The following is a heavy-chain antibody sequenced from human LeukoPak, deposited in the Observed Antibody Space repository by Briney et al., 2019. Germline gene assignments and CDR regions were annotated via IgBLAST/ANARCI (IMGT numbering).Heavy chain of an antibody. CDR2: IFYSGST. CDR3: ARHLAGMVRGVIAEIGY. CDR1: GGSISSSSYY. D-gene: IGHD3-10*01. Sequence: SETLSLTCTVSGGSISSSSYYWGWLRQPPGKGLEWIASIFYSGSTYYNPSLKGRFPISVDTSKNQFSLKLSSVTAADMAVYYCARHLAGMVRGVIAEIGYWGQGTLVTVSS. V-gene: IGHV4-39*01. J-gene: IGHJ4*02.